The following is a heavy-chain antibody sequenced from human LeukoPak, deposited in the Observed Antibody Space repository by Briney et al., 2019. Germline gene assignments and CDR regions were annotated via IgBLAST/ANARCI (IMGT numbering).Heavy chain of an antibody. Sequence: GASVKVSCKASGGTFSSYAISWVRQAAGQGLEWLGWMSANSGNTGYAQKFQGRVRMTRTTSNSTAFMELSSLTFEDTAVYYCVRTPPKGDIDYWGQGTLVTVSS. CDR2: MSANSGNT. J-gene: IGHJ4*02. CDR3: VRTPPKGDIDY. CDR1: GGTFSSYA. V-gene: IGHV1-8*02. D-gene: IGHD2-21*02.